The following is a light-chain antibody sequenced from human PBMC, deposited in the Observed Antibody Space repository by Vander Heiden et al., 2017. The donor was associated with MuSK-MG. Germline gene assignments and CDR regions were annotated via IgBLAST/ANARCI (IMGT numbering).Light chain of an antibody. J-gene: IGKJ4*01. CDR1: QSISTW. CDR2: KAS. V-gene: IGKV1-5*03. CDR3: QHYDTYPVT. Sequence: DIQMTQSPSTLSVSVGDRVTITCRVSQSISTWLAWYQQKPGKAPKLLIYKASSLQSGVPSRFSGSGSGTEFTLTISRLQPEDFATYYCQHYDTYPVTFGGGTKVEIK.